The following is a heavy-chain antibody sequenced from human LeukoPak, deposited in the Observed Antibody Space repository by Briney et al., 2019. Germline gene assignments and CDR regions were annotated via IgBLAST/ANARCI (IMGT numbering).Heavy chain of an antibody. CDR3: AIPGYCSSTSCYVYAFDI. CDR2: INHSGST. CDR1: GGSFSGYY. D-gene: IGHD2-2*01. V-gene: IGHV4-34*01. Sequence: SETLSLTCAVYGGSFSGYYWSWIRQPPGKGLEWIGEINHSGSTNYNPSLKSRVTISVDTSKNLFSLKLSSVTAADMAVYYCAIPGYCSSTSCYVYAFDIWGQGTMVTVSS. J-gene: IGHJ3*02.